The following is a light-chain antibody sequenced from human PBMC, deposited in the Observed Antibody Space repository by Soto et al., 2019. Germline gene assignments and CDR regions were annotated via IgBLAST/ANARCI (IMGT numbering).Light chain of an antibody. Sequence: DIQMTQSPSTLSASVGDRVIITCRASQSIRSWLAWYQQKPGTAPKLLIYKASTLQSGVPSRFSGSGAGTEFTLTISSLQPDDSATYYCQQYSDHWTFGQGTKVEIK. V-gene: IGKV1-5*03. J-gene: IGKJ1*01. CDR3: QQYSDHWT. CDR1: QSIRSW. CDR2: KAS.